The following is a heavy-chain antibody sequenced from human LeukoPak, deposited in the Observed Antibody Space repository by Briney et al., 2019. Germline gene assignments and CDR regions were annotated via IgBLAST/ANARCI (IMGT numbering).Heavy chain of an antibody. CDR3: ARDRGYGYGAFDI. D-gene: IGHD5-18*01. CDR1: GGSISSSSYY. Sequence: SETLSLTCTVSGGSISSSSYYWGWIRQPPGKGLEWIGSIYYSGSTYYNPSLKSRVTISVDTSKNQFSLKLSSVTAADTAVYYCARDRGYGYGAFDIWGQGTMVTVSS. J-gene: IGHJ3*02. V-gene: IGHV4-39*07. CDR2: IYYSGST.